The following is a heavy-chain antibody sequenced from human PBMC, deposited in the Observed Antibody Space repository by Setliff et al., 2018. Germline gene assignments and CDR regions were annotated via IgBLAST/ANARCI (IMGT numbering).Heavy chain of an antibody. CDR1: GYTFISYG. CDR3: ARVPRLEWLLPTFDS. Sequence: GSVKVSCKTSGYTFISYGISWVRQAPGQGLEWMGWISGYNGNTDYAQNFQGRVTMTTDTSTSTAYMELRSLRSDDTAVYYCARVPRLEWLLPTFDSWGQGTLVTVSS. J-gene: IGHJ4*02. V-gene: IGHV1-18*01. D-gene: IGHD3-3*01. CDR2: ISGYNGNT.